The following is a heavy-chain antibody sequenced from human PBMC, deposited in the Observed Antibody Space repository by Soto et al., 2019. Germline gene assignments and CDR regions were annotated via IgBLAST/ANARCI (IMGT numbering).Heavy chain of an antibody. V-gene: IGHV4-31*03. CDR3: ARDTGLAPTVWGY. CDR1: GDSIRGGGHH. J-gene: IGHJ4*03. CDR2: VYHSGST. D-gene: IGHD7-27*01. Sequence: QVQLQESGPGLVKPSQTLSLTCSVSGDSIRGGGHHWNWIRPFPGKGLEWIGYVYHSGSTHYNPSLRGRLTISIDTSKNQFSLRLISVTAADTALYYCARDTGLAPTVWGYWGHGTQVTVSS.